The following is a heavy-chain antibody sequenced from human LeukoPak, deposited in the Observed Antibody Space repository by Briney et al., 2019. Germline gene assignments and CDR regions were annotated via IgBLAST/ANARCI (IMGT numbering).Heavy chain of an antibody. CDR1: GFTFSGSA. V-gene: IGHV3-73*01. CDR2: IRSKDNSYAT. Sequence: GGSLKLSCAASGFTFSGSAMHWVRQASGKGLEWVGRIRSKDNSYATAYAASVKGRFTISRDDSKNTAYLQMNSLKTEDTAVYYCTRPPSRPYCSSTSCYSDDYWGQGTLVTVSS. D-gene: IGHD2-2*01. J-gene: IGHJ4*02. CDR3: TRPPSRPYCSSTSCYSDDY.